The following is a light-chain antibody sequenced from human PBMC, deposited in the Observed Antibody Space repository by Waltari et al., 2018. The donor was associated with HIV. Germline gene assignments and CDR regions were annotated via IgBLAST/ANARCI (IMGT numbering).Light chain of an antibody. CDR1: SPRKYS. CDR2: GRH. J-gene: IGLJ1*01. Sequence: SSELTQDPAVSVALGQTVRITCQGDSPRKYSVNWYRQKPGQAPVLVPYGRHSRRLSGIPDLFSGSYSGGTASLTITGAQAEDEADYYCDSRDNNDKNLVFGTGTKVTV. V-gene: IGLV3-19*01. CDR3: DSRDNNDKNLV.